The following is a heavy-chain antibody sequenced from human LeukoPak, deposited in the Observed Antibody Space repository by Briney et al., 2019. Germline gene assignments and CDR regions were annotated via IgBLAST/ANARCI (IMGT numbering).Heavy chain of an antibody. J-gene: IGHJ6*02. CDR1: GGSFSGYY. Sequence: SETLSLTCAVHGGSFSGYYWSWIRQPPGKGLEWIGEINHSGSTNYNPSLKSRVTISVDTSKNQFSLKLSSVTAADTAVYYCARLGPNYDILTGYPMKHYYYYGMDVWGQGTTVTVSS. D-gene: IGHD3-9*01. CDR2: INHSGST. CDR3: ARLGPNYDILTGYPMKHYYYYGMDV. V-gene: IGHV4-34*01.